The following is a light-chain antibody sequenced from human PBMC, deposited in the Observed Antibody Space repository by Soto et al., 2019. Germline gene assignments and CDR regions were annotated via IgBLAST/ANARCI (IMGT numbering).Light chain of an antibody. CDR3: QQRTNWHPGT. CDR1: QSVSRY. J-gene: IGKJ1*01. CDR2: DAS. V-gene: IGKV3-11*01. Sequence: EIVLTQSPATLSLSPGERATLSCRASQSVSRYLAWYQQRPGQAPRLLIYDASNRAAGTPARFSGSGSGTDFTLTISSLAPEDFAIYYCQQRTNWHPGTFGQGTKVEIK.